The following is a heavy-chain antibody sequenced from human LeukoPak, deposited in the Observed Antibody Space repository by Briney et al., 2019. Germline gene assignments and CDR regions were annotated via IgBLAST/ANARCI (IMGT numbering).Heavy chain of an antibody. J-gene: IGHJ3*02. Sequence: PSETLSLTCTVSGGSISSYYWSWIRQPPGKGLEWIGYIYYGGSTNYNPSLKSRVTISVDTSKNQFSLKLSSVTAADTAVYYCARSSSMVRGVIIVFAFDIWGQGTMVTVSS. V-gene: IGHV4-59*08. D-gene: IGHD3-10*01. CDR3: ARSSSMVRGVIIVFAFDI. CDR1: GGSISSYY. CDR2: IYYGGST.